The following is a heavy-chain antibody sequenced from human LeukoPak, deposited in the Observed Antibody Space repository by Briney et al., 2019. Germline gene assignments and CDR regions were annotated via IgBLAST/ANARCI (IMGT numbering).Heavy chain of an antibody. D-gene: IGHD6-19*01. V-gene: IGHV3-30*04. CDR2: ISYDGSNK. J-gene: IGHJ4*02. CDR1: GFTFSSYA. CDR3: ARVGIAVAGSFDY. Sequence: GRSLRLSCEASGFTFSSYAMHWVRQAPGKGLEWVAVISYDGSNKYYADSVKGRFTISRDNSKNTLYLQMNSLRAEDTAVYNCARVGIAVAGSFDYWGQGTLVTVSS.